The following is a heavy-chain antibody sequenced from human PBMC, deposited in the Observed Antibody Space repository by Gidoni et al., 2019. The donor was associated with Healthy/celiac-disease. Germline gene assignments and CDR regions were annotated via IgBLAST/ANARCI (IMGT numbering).Heavy chain of an antibody. CDR3: ARADYGGTDAFDI. CDR1: GGSISSGGYY. CDR2: IYYSGST. V-gene: IGHV4-31*03. D-gene: IGHD4-17*01. J-gene: IGHJ3*02. Sequence: QVQLQESGPGLVKPSQTLSLTCTVPGGSISSGGYYLSWIRQHPGKGLEWIGYIYYSGSTSYNPSLKSRVTISVDTSKNHFSLKLSSVTAADTAVYYCARADYGGTDAFDIWGQGTMVTVSS.